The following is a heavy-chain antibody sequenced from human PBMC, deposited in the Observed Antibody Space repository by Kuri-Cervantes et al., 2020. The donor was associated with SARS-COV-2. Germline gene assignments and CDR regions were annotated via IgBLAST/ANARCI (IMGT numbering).Heavy chain of an antibody. Sequence: GGSLRLSCAASGFTFSSYAMSWVRQAPGKGLEWVSAISGSGGSTYYADSVKGRFTISRDNSKNTLYLQMNSLRAEDTAVYYCTFLKGCSSTSCYGDDAFDIWGQGTMVTVSS. CDR2: ISGSGGST. V-gene: IGHV3-23*01. D-gene: IGHD2-2*01. J-gene: IGHJ3*02. CDR1: GFTFSSYA. CDR3: TFLKGCSSTSCYGDDAFDI.